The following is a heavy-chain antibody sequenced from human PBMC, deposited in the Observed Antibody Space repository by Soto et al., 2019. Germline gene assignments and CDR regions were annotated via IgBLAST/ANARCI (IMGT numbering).Heavy chain of an antibody. J-gene: IGHJ4*02. CDR3: ARGSRGDTAMVPIDY. V-gene: IGHV5-51*01. CDR2: IYPGDSDT. D-gene: IGHD5-18*01. CDR1: GYSFTSYW. Sequence: GESLKISCQGSGYSFTSYWIGWVRQMPGKGLEWMGIIYPGDSDTRYSPSFQGQVTISADKSISTAYLQWSSLKASDTAMYYCARGSRGDTAMVPIDYWGQGTLVTVSS.